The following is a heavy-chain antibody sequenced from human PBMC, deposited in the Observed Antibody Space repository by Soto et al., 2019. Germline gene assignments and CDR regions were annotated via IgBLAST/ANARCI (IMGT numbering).Heavy chain of an antibody. CDR3: ARGPSSLTRFDY. D-gene: IGHD2-2*01. V-gene: IGHV3-30-3*01. Sequence: QVQLVESGGGVVQPGRSLRLSCVASGFTFSSYAMHWVRQAPGKGLEWVAVISYDGSNKYYADSVKGRFTISRDNSKNTLYLQMNSLRAEDTAVYYCARGPSSLTRFDYWGQGTLVTVS. CDR1: GFTFSSYA. CDR2: ISYDGSNK. J-gene: IGHJ4*02.